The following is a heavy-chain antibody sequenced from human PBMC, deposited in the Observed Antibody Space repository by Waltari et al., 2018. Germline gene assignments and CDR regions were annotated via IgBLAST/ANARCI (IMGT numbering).Heavy chain of an antibody. CDR1: GFTFSSNW. CDR3: ARSSRRSSWYGNFDY. CDR2: IKQDGSEK. Sequence: EVQLVESGGALVQPGGSLRLSCAASGFTFSSNWRSWVRQAPGKGLEWVANIKQDGSEKYYGDSVEGRFTISRDNAKSSLYLQINSLRAEDTAVYYCARSSRRSSWYGNFDYWGQGTLVTVSS. J-gene: IGHJ4*02. D-gene: IGHD6-13*01. V-gene: IGHV3-7*01.